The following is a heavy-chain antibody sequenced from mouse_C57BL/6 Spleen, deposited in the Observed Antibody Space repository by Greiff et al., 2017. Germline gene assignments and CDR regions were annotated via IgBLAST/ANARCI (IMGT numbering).Heavy chain of an antibody. D-gene: IGHD1-1*01. CDR1: GYTFTGYW. Sequence: QVQLQQPGTELMKPGASVKLSCKASGYTFTGYWMDWVKQRPGQGLEWIGDIIPSNGGTNYNEKFKSKATLTVDKSSSTAYMQLSSLTSEDSAVYYCASAAISAMDYWGQGTLVTVSS. V-gene: IGHV1-53*01. CDR2: IIPSNGGT. CDR3: ASAAISAMDY. J-gene: IGHJ4*01.